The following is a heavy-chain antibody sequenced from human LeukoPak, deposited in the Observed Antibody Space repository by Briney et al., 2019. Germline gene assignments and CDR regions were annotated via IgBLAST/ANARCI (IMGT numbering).Heavy chain of an antibody. CDR1: GYTLTELS. D-gene: IGHD2-15*01. CDR3: ATDPRGPYSGRSFDY. Sequence: ASVKVSCKVSGYTLTELSMHWVRQAPGKGLEWMGGFDPEDGETIYAQKFQGRVTMTEDTSTDTAYMELSSLRSEDTAVYYRATDPRGPYSGRSFDYWGQGTLVTVSS. V-gene: IGHV1-24*01. CDR2: FDPEDGET. J-gene: IGHJ4*02.